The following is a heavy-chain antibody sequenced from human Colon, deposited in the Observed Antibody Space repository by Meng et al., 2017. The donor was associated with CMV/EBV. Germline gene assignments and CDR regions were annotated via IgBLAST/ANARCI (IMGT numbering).Heavy chain of an antibody. CDR1: CFRFNDFG. Sequence: GESLKIPCSASCFRFNDFGMTWVRQAPGKGLEGVSSISGSGLTTFYSYAVKGRVSISRDNSRNTLYQQINSLRADDTAVYCCATGADLHTFWHGFAYWGQGAVVTVSS. J-gene: IGHJ4*02. D-gene: IGHD3-3*01. V-gene: IGHV3-23*01. CDR3: ATGADLHTFWHGFAY. CDR2: ISGSGLTT.